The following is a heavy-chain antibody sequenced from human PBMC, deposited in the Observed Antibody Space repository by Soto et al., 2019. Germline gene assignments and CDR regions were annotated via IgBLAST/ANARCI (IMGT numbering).Heavy chain of an antibody. D-gene: IGHD6-19*01. CDR1: GFTFSSYW. CDR2: ISSSSSTI. V-gene: IGHV3-48*02. CDR3: AREAGTWHLPLNWFDP. Sequence: GALRLSCAASGFTFSSYWMHWVRQAPGKGLEWVSYISSSSSTIYYADSVKGRFTISRDNAKNSLYLQMNSLRDEDTAVYYCAREAGTWHLPLNWFDPWGQGTLVTVSS. J-gene: IGHJ5*02.